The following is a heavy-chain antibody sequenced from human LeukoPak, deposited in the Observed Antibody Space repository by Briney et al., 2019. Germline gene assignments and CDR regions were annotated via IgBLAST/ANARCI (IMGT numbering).Heavy chain of an antibody. CDR1: GFTFSSYW. Sequence: GGSLRLSRAASGFTFSSYWMSWVRQAPGKGLEWVANIKQDGSEKYYVDSVKGRFTISRDNAKNSLYLQMNSLRAEDTAVYYCARDEYSSGWYYYYYYGMDVWGQGTTVTVSS. D-gene: IGHD6-19*01. J-gene: IGHJ6*02. V-gene: IGHV3-7*01. CDR2: IKQDGSEK. CDR3: ARDEYSSGWYYYYYYGMDV.